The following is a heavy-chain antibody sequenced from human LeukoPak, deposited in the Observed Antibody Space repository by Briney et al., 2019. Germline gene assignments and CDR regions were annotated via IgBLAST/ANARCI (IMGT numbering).Heavy chain of an antibody. CDR3: ARFPHADY. CDR1: GGSISSYY. CDR2: IYYGGST. D-gene: IGHD3-3*01. J-gene: IGHJ4*02. V-gene: IGHV4-59*05. Sequence: PSETLSLTCTASGGSISSYYWSWIRQPPGKGLEWIGSIYYGGSTLYNPALKSRVSISVDTSKNEHSLRLNSVTATDTAVYYCARFPHADYWGQGTLVTVSS.